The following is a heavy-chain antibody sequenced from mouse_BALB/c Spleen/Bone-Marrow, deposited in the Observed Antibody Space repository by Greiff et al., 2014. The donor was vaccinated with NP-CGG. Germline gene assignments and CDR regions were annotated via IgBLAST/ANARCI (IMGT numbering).Heavy chain of an antibody. CDR2: ISYSGST. J-gene: IGHJ3*01. CDR1: GYSITSDYA. CDR3: AIKPDYSWLAY. Sequence: VQLQQSGPGLVKPSQSLSLTCTVTGYSITSDYAWNWIRQFPGNKLEWMGYISYSGSTGYNPSLKSRISITRDTSKNQFFLQLNSVTTEDTATYYCAIKPDYSWLAYWGQGTLVTVSA. V-gene: IGHV3-2*02. D-gene: IGHD1-1*02.